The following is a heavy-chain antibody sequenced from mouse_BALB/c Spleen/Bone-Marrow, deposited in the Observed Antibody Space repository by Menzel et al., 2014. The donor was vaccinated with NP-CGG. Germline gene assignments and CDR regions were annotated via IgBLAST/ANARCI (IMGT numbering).Heavy chain of an antibody. V-gene: IGHV7-3*02. J-gene: IGHJ2*01. CDR1: GFTFTDYY. D-gene: IGHD2-3*01. Sequence: EVNVVESGGGLVQPGGSLRLSCATSGFTFTDYYMNWVRQPPGKALEWLGFIRNKAYSYTTEYSASVKGRFTISRDNSQSLLYLQMNTLRAEDSATYYCARDMGGLLFDYWGQGTPLTVSS. CDR2: IRNKAYSYTT. CDR3: ARDMGGLLFDY.